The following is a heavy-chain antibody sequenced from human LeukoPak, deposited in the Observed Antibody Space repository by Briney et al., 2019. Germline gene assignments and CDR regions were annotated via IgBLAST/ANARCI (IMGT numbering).Heavy chain of an antibody. J-gene: IGHJ4*02. CDR1: GGTFSSYA. CDR2: IIPILGIA. D-gene: IGHD4-23*01. CDR3: ARVGELRTFDY. Sequence: SVKVSCKASGGTFSSYAISWVRQAPGQGLEWMGRIIPILGIANYAQRFQGRVTITADKSTSTAYMELSSLRSEDTAVYYCARVGELRTFDYWGQGTLVTVSS. V-gene: IGHV1-69*04.